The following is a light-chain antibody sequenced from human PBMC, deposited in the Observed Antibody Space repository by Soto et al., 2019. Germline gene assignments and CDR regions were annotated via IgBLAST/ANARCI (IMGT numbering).Light chain of an antibody. CDR2: GNN. J-gene: IGLJ1*01. V-gene: IGLV1-44*01. CDR3: AAWDDGLNGHYV. Sequence: QSVLPQPPSASGTPGQRVTISCSGSSSNIGSNAVNWYQQLPGTAPKLLIYGNNQRPSGVPDRFSGSKSGTSASLAISRLQSEDEADYYCAAWDDGLNGHYVFGSGTKVTVL. CDR1: SSNIGSNA.